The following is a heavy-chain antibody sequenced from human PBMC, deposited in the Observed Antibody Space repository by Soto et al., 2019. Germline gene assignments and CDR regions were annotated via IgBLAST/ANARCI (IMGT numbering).Heavy chain of an antibody. V-gene: IGHV1-46*01. J-gene: IGHJ5*02. CDR3: ARDYSTRYRFDT. Sequence: QVPLVQSGAEVKKPGALVKVSCMASGYPFTSYYMHWVRQAPGQGLEWMGIINPSGGSTSYAQKFQGRDTMTKHTTTSTVYMELSSQRSEDTAVYYCARDYSTRYRFDTWGQGTLVTVTS. CDR1: GYPFTSYY. D-gene: IGHD4-4*01. CDR2: INPSGGST.